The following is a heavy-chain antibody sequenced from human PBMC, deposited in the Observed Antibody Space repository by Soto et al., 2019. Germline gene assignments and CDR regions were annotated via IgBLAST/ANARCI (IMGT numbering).Heavy chain of an antibody. CDR1: GFTFSSYS. J-gene: IGHJ5*02. CDR3: ARGGVVVVAATRVSWFDP. Sequence: GGSLRLSCAASGFTFSSYSMNWVRQAPGKGLEWVSSISSSSSYIYYADSVKGRFTISRDNAKNSLYLQMNSLRAEDTAVYYCARGGVVVVAATRVSWFDPWGQGTLVTVSS. CDR2: ISSSSSYI. V-gene: IGHV3-21*01. D-gene: IGHD2-15*01.